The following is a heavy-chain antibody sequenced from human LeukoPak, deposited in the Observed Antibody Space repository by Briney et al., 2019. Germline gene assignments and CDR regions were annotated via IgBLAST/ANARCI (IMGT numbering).Heavy chain of an antibody. CDR2: IYYSGST. Sequence: SETLSLTCTVSGGSISTYYWSWIRQPPGKGLEWIGYIYYSGSTNYNPSLKSRVTISVDTSKNQFSLKLSSVTAADTAVYYCARHSLAVAGTVPFDYWGQGTLVTVSS. V-gene: IGHV4-59*08. CDR1: GGSISTYY. J-gene: IGHJ4*02. D-gene: IGHD6-19*01. CDR3: ARHSLAVAGTVPFDY.